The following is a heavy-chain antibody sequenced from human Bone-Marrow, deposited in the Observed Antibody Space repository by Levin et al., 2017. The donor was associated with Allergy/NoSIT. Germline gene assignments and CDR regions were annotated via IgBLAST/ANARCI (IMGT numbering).Heavy chain of an antibody. CDR1: GYTFTGYD. D-gene: IGHD5-18*01. Sequence: ASVKVSCKASGYTFTGYDINWVRQATGQGLQWMGWMNPNSGNTGYAQKFQGRVTMTRNVSISTAYMELNGLRSEDTAVYYCARGARNTALITGVWYFDLWGRGTLVTVSS. J-gene: IGHJ2*01. CDR3: ARGARNTALITGVWYFDL. V-gene: IGHV1-8*02. CDR2: MNPNSGNT.